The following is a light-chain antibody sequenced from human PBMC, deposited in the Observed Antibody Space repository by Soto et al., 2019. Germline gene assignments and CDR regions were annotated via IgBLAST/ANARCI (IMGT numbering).Light chain of an antibody. CDR2: GVN. CDR3: SSYTTTATPYV. CDR1: SSDVDDFDF. V-gene: IGLV2-14*03. Sequence: QSVLTQPASVSGSPGQSITISCTGSSSDVDDFDFVSWYQQHPGKAPTLLIYGVNNRPSGVSDRFSGSKSGNTASLTISGLQTEDEADYYCSSYTTTATPYVFGTGTKVTVL. J-gene: IGLJ1*01.